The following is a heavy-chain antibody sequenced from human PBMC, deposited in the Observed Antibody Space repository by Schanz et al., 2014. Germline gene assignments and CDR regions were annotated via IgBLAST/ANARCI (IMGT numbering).Heavy chain of an antibody. CDR2: INPSVGNT. Sequence: QVQLVQSGAEVKKPGASVKVSCEASGYTFTSYYIHWFRQAPGQGLEWMGLINPSVGNTNYAQKFRGRVTMTRDTSTSTVYMELSSLRSEDTAVYFCARGPSTGAFDIWGQGTTXTVSS. CDR3: ARGPSTGAFDI. V-gene: IGHV1-46*03. J-gene: IGHJ3*02. CDR1: GYTFTSYY.